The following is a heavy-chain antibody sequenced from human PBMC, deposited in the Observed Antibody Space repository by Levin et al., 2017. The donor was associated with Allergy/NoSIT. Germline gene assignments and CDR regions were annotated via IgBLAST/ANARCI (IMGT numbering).Heavy chain of an antibody. V-gene: IGHV4-39*01. CDR3: LRVAHYYYYMDV. CDR1: GDSISSSTYY. Sequence: KASETLSLTCTVSGDSISSSTYYWGWIRQPPGKGLEWIGNIYYSGSTYYNPSLKSRVTISVDTSKKQFSLKASSVTAADTAVYYCLRVAHYYYYMDVWGKGTTVTVSS. CDR2: IYYSGST. D-gene: IGHD5/OR15-5a*01. J-gene: IGHJ6*03.